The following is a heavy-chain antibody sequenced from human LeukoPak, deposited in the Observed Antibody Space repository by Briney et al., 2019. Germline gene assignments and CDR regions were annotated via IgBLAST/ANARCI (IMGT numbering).Heavy chain of an antibody. V-gene: IGHV3-30*18. J-gene: IGHJ4*02. CDR1: GFTFSSYG. CDR2: ISYDGSNK. CDR3: AKDLGYIAVADTIDY. D-gene: IGHD6-19*01. Sequence: PGGSLRLSCAASGFTFSSYGMHWVRQAPGKGLEWVAVISYDGSNKYYADSVKGRFTISRDNSKNTLYLQMNSLTAEDPAVYYCAKDLGYIAVADTIDYWGQGTLVTVSS.